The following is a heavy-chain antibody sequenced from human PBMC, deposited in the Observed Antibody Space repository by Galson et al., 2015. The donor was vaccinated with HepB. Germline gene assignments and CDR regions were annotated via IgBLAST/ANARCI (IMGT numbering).Heavy chain of an antibody. CDR2: ISYDGSNK. CDR3: AREGIYSSGWYLYFDY. J-gene: IGHJ4*02. CDR1: GFTFSSYA. V-gene: IGHV3-30*04. Sequence: SLRLSCAASGFTFSSYAMHWVRQAPGKGLEWVAVISYDGSNKYYADSVKGRFTISRDNSKNTLYLQMNSLRAEDTAVYYCAREGIYSSGWYLYFDYWGQGTLVTVSS. D-gene: IGHD6-19*01.